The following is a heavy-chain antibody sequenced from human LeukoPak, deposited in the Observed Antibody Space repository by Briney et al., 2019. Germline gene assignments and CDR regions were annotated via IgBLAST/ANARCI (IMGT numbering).Heavy chain of an antibody. CDR3: ARDTAPYYDILTGYYNVYAFDI. J-gene: IGHJ3*02. CDR1: GDSISSYY. V-gene: IGHV4-4*07. Sequence: SETLSLTCTVSGDSISSYYWSWIRQPAGKGLEWSRRIYTSGNTNYNPSIKSQVTMSVDSSKNQSTLKLSSMTAADTAVYYCARDTAPYYDILTGYYNVYAFDIWSQGTMVTVSS. D-gene: IGHD3-9*01. CDR2: IYTSGNT.